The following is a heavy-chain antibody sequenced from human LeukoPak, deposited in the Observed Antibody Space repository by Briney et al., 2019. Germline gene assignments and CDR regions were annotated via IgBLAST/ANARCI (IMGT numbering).Heavy chain of an antibody. J-gene: IGHJ3*02. CDR3: ARASTYYYGAGTGAFDI. V-gene: IGHV4-59*01. Sequence: SETLSLTCTVSGGSISSYYWSWIRQPPGKGLEWTGYIYYSGSTNYNPSLKSRVTISVDTSKNQFSLKLSSVTAADTAVYYCARASTYYYGAGTGAFDIWGQGTMVTVSS. CDR2: IYYSGST. D-gene: IGHD3-10*01. CDR1: GGSISSYY.